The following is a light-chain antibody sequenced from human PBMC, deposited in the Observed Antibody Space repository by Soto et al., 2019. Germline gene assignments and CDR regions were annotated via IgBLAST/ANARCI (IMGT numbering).Light chain of an antibody. CDR1: SSNIGAGYD. CDR2: VNN. Sequence: QSVLTQPPSVSGAPGQRVTITCTGSSSNIGAGYDVHWYQQLPGTAPKLLIYVNNNRPSGVPDRFSGSKSGTSASLAITGLQAEDEADYYCQSYDTSLSGSRVFGGGTKLTAL. J-gene: IGLJ3*02. V-gene: IGLV1-40*01. CDR3: QSYDTSLSGSRV.